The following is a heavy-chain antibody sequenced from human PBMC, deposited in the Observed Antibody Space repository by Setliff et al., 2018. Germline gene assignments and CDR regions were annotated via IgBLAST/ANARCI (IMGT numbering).Heavy chain of an antibody. D-gene: IGHD3-3*01. CDR1: GDSISSGSYY. Sequence: LSLTCTVSGDSISSGSYYWTWIRQPAGKGLEWIGHFHTGGSTNYNRSLRSRISISVDTSKNQFSLKLSSVTAADTATYYCARAGPTVTFFRVLVISWWDPWGQGSLVTV. CDR2: FHTGGST. J-gene: IGHJ5*02. V-gene: IGHV4-61*09. CDR3: ARAGPTVTFFRVLVISWWDP.